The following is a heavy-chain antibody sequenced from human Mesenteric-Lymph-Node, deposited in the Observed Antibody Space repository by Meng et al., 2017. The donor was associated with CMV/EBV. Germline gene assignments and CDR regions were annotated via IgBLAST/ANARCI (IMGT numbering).Heavy chain of an antibody. CDR2: ISPYNGNT. CDR3: ARVLVVPADYYTMDV. D-gene: IGHD2-2*01. Sequence: ASVKVSCKASGYTFTTYSITWVRQAPGQGLEWMGLISPYNGNTKYAQRLQDRVTMTTDTSTSTAYMELRSLRSDDAGVYFCARVLVVPADYYTMDVWGQGTTVTVSS. J-gene: IGHJ6*02. V-gene: IGHV1-18*01. CDR1: GYTFTTYS.